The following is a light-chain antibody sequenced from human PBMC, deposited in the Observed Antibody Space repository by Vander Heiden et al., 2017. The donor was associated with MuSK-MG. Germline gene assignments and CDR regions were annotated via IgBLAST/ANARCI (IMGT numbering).Light chain of an antibody. CDR2: GAS. Sequence: IVLTQSPGTLSLSPGERATLSCRASQSVSSSYLAWYQQKPGQAPRLLIDGASSRATGIPDRCSGSGAGTDFTLTIRRLEAEDVAVYYRQQYGSSPWTFGQGTKVEIK. CDR1: QSVSSSY. J-gene: IGKJ1*01. V-gene: IGKV3-20*01. CDR3: QQYGSSPWT.